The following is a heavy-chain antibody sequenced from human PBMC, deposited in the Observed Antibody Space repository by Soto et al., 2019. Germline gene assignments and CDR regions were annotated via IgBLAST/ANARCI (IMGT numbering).Heavy chain of an antibody. V-gene: IGHV3-72*01. Sequence: EVQLVESGGGLVQPGGSLRLSCVGSGFTLSDNYMDWVRQAPGKGLEWVGRTRNKANRYTTEYAASVKGRFTVSRDESMNSLHLQMNSLKTEDTAVYYCVRTSHYGSGTWNFDFWGQGTVVTVSS. J-gene: IGHJ4*02. CDR1: GFTLSDNY. CDR2: TRNKANRYTT. D-gene: IGHD3-10*01. CDR3: VRTSHYGSGTWNFDF.